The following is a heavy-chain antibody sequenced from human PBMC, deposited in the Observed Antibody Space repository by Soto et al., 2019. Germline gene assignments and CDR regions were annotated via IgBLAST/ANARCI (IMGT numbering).Heavy chain of an antibody. V-gene: IGHV3-48*03. Sequence: EVQLVESGGGLVQPGGSLRLSCAASGFTFSSYEMNWVRQAPGKGLEWVSYISSSGSTIYSADSVKGRCTISRDNPKNSLYLQMNSLRAEATAVYYCARDVGGSGWTPYYFDYWGQGTLVTVSS. CDR3: ARDVGGSGWTPYYFDY. J-gene: IGHJ4*02. CDR1: GFTFSSYE. D-gene: IGHD6-19*01. CDR2: ISSSGSTI.